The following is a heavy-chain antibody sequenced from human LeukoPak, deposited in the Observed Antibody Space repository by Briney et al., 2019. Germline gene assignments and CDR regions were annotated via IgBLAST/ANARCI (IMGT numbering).Heavy chain of an antibody. V-gene: IGHV3-21*01. Sequence: PGGSLRLSCASSGFTFSSYSMNWVRQAPGKGLEWVSSISSSSSYIYYVDSVKGRFTISRDNAKNSLYLQMNSLRAEDTAVYYCARAPTKTYYFDYWGQGTLVTVSS. CDR2: ISSSSSYI. D-gene: IGHD1-1*01. CDR3: ARAPTKTYYFDY. J-gene: IGHJ4*02. CDR1: GFTFSSYS.